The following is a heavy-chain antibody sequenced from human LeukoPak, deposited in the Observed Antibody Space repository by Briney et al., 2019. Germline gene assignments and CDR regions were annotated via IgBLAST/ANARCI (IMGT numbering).Heavy chain of an antibody. D-gene: IGHD6-19*01. CDR2: IYKSGSS. Sequence: PSETLSFTCIVSGGSFSSYYWSWIRQPPGKGLELIGHIYKSGSSNYNPSLKSRVTMSVDTSKTQFSLNLNSVTAADTAVYYCARLDTSGWAWYFDLWGRGTLVTVSS. CDR3: ARLDTSGWAWYFDL. V-gene: IGHV4-4*09. J-gene: IGHJ2*01. CDR1: GGSFSSYY.